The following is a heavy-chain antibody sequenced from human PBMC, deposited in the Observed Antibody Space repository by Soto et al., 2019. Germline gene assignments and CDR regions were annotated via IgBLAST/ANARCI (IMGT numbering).Heavy chain of an antibody. J-gene: IGHJ4*02. D-gene: IGHD6-13*01. CDR1: GFTFSSYA. V-gene: IGHV3-23*01. CDR2: ISGSGGST. CDR3: AIENEQQLVHYFDY. Sequence: GGSLRLSCAASGFTFSSYAMSWVRQAPGKGLEWVSAISGSGGSTYYADSVKGRFTISRDNSKSTLYLQMNSLRAEDTAVYYCAIENEQQLVHYFDYWGQGTLVTVSS.